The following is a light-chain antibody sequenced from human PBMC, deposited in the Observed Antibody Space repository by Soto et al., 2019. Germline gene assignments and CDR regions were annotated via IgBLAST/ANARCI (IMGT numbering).Light chain of an antibody. CDR3: QHYKSWPPPT. CDR1: QSISDN. CDR2: GAS. J-gene: IGKJ4*01. V-gene: IGKV3-15*01. Sequence: DIVMTQSPAILSVSLGERATLSCLASQSISDNLAWYQQRSGQAPRLLIYGASTRATGVPARFSGSGSGTEFTLTISSLQSDDFAIYYCQHYKSWPPPTFGGGTKVE.